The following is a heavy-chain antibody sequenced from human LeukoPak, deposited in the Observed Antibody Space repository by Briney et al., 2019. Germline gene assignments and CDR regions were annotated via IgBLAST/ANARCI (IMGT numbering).Heavy chain of an antibody. CDR3: AKDFERGAFFDI. D-gene: IGHD1-26*01. Sequence: PGGSLRLSCAASGFTFSSDAMSWVRQAPGKGLEWVSAISGSGGSTYYADSGKGRFTITRDNSKNTLYLQMNSLRAEDTAVYYCAKDFERGAFFDIWGQGTMVTVSS. V-gene: IGHV3-23*01. CDR1: GFTFSSDA. CDR2: ISGSGGST. J-gene: IGHJ3*02.